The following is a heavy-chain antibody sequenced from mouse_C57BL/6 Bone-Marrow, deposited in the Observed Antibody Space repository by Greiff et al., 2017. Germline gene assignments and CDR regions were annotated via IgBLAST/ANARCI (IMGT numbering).Heavy chain of an antibody. J-gene: IGHJ3*01. Sequence: EVQGVESGAELVRPGASVKLSCTASGFNIKDDYMHWVKQRPEQGLEWIGWIDPENGDTVYASKFQGKATITADTSSNTAYLQLSSLTSEDTAVYDCTTIPNLFFAYWGQGTLVTVSA. CDR2: IDPENGDT. CDR3: TTIPNLFFAY. V-gene: IGHV14-4*01. D-gene: IGHD1-1*01. CDR1: GFNIKDDY.